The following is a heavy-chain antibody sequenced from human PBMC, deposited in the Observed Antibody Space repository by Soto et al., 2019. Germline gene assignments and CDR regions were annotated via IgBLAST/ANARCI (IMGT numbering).Heavy chain of an antibody. J-gene: IGHJ6*02. D-gene: IGHD3-9*01. CDR1: GGTFNNYG. CDR3: ARVKPARFISSGSGEDYYGRDV. Sequence: QVQLVQSGAEVKKPGSSVKVSCKASGGTFNNYGISWVRQAPGQGLEWMGRIIPMFDAAKYAQKFQGRVRITSNQSTSTVYMGLRSLRSEDTALYYCARVKPARFISSGSGEDYYGRDVWGQGTTVTVSS. V-gene: IGHV1-69*18. CDR2: IIPMFDAA.